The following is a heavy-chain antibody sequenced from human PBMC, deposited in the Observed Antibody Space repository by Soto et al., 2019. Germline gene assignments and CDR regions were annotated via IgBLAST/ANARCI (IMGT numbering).Heavy chain of an antibody. CDR1: GGSISSGGYY. V-gene: IGHV4-31*03. J-gene: IGHJ4*02. D-gene: IGHD3-9*01. Sequence: SETLSLTCTVSGGSISSGGYYWSWIRQHPGKGLEWIGYIYYSGSTYYNPSLKSRVTISVDTSKNQFSLKLSSVTAADTAVYYCARDVLRYFDWLPQPYYFDYWGQGTLVTVSS. CDR3: ARDVLRYFDWLPQPYYFDY. CDR2: IYYSGST.